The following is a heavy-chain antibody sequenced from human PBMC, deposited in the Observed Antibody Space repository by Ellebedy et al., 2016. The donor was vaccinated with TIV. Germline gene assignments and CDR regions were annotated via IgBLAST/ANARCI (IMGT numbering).Heavy chain of an antibody. J-gene: IGHJ3*02. CDR3: ARGRPYDAFDI. Sequence: SVKVSCKASGSTFSSYGIHWVRQAPGQGLEWMGRILPVLGITNYAQRFQGRVTITADKSTSTAYMELSSVRSEDTAVYYCARGRPYDAFDIWGQGTMVTVSS. V-gene: IGHV1-69*04. CDR2: ILPVLGIT. CDR1: GSTFSSYG.